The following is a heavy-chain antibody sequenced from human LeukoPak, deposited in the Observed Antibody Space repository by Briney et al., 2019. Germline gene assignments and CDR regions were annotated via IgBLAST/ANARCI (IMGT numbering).Heavy chain of an antibody. V-gene: IGHV4-38-2*02. Sequence: SETLSLTCTVSGYSISSGYYWGWIRQPPEKGLEWIGSINHSGSTNYNPSLKSRVTISVDTSKNQFSLKLSSVTAADTAVYYCARGLRCSGGSCYRPRVLDYWGQGTLVTVSS. CDR1: GYSISSGYY. CDR2: INHSGST. D-gene: IGHD2-15*01. J-gene: IGHJ4*02. CDR3: ARGLRCSGGSCYRPRVLDY.